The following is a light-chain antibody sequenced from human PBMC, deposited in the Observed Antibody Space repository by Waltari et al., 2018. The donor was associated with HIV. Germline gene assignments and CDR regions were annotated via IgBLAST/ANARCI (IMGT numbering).Light chain of an antibody. CDR1: SNNVGNQG. J-gene: IGLJ3*02. CDR2: RIH. V-gene: IGLV10-54*01. CDR3: AAWDTSLGVWV. Sequence: QAGLTQPPSVSKGLGQTATRTCTGNSNNVGNQGAACLQQHQGHPPQLVPSRIHNRPSGISDRLSASRSGNTASLTVTGLQPEDEADYYCAAWDTSLGVWVFGGGTRLTVL.